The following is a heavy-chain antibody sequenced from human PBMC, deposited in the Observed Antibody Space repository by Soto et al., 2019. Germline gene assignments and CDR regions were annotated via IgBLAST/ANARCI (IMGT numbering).Heavy chain of an antibody. V-gene: IGHV1-8*01. CDR1: GYTFTSYD. CDR3: ATVLGYCSSTSCYNWFGP. D-gene: IGHD2-2*01. CDR2: MNPNSGNT. Sequence: ASVKVSCKASGYTFTSYDINWVRQATGQGLEWMGWMNPNSGNTGYAQKFQGRVTMTRNTSISTAYMELSSLRSEDTAVYYCATVLGYCSSTSCYNWFGPWGQGTLVTVSS. J-gene: IGHJ5*02.